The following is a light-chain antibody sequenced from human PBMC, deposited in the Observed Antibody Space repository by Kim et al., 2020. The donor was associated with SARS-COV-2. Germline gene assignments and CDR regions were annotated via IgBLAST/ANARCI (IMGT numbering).Light chain of an antibody. Sequence: GSVGDRVTITCRASQTISRYLNWYQQKPVKAPKLLIYAASSLQSGVPSRFSGSGSGTDFTLTIITLQPEDFSTYFCQQSYRTPLTFGGGTKVDIK. CDR2: AAS. CDR3: QQSYRTPLT. CDR1: QTISRY. J-gene: IGKJ4*01. V-gene: IGKV1-39*01.